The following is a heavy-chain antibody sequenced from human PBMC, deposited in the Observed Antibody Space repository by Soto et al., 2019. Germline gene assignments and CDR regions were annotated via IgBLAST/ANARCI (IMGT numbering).Heavy chain of an antibody. CDR2: IWYDGSNK. V-gene: IGHV3-33*01. Sequence: QVQLVESGGGVVQPGRSLRLSCAASGFTFSSYGMHWVRQAPGKGLEWVAVIWYDGSNKYYADSVKGRFTISRDNSNNTLYLQMNSLRAEDTAVYYCARVYIVGPGQLDDYGMDVWGQGTTVTVSS. CDR3: ARVYIVGPGQLDDYGMDV. CDR1: GFTFSSYG. J-gene: IGHJ6*02. D-gene: IGHD2-21*01.